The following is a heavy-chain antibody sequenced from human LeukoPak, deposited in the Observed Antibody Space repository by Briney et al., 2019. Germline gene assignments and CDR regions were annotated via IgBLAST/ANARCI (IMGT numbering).Heavy chain of an antibody. V-gene: IGHV4-59*08. J-gene: IGHJ5*02. CDR3: ARQRPYYDILTGYQSEPFDP. CDR1: GGSISSYY. Sequence: SETLSLTCTVSGGSISSYYWSWIRQPPGKGLEWIGYIYYSGSTNYNPSLKSRVTISVDTSKNQFSLKLSSVTAADTAVYYCARQRPYYDILTGYQSEPFDPWGQGTLVTVSS. CDR2: IYYSGST. D-gene: IGHD3-9*01.